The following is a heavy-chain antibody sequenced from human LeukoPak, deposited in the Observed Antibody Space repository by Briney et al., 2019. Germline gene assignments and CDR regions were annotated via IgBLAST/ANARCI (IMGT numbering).Heavy chain of an antibody. V-gene: IGHV4-38-2*02. CDR3: ARWGGGYYYDSSGPFDY. CDR1: GYSISSGYY. J-gene: IGHJ4*02. D-gene: IGHD3-22*01. CDR2: IYHSGNT. Sequence: SETLSLTCTVSGYSISSGYYWGWIRQPPGKGLEWIGSIYHSGNTYYNPSLKSRVTISVDTSKNQFSLKLSSVTAADTAVYYCARWGGGYYYDSSGPFDYWGQGTLVTVSS.